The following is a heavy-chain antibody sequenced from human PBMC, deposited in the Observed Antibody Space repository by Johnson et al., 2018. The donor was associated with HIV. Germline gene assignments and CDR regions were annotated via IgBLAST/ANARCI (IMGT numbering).Heavy chain of an antibody. V-gene: IGHV3-30*04. J-gene: IGHJ3*02. CDR3: ATSGLTLGSSSSHAFDI. CDR1: GFTFSSYA. CDR2: ISYDGSDK. D-gene: IGHD6-6*01. Sequence: QMQLVESGGGVVQPGGSLRLSCAASGFTFSSYAMHWVRQAPGKGLEWVAVISYDGSDKYYADSVKGRFTISRDNSRNTLYLQMNSLRAEDTAVYYCATSGLTLGSSSSHAFDIWGQGTMVTVSS.